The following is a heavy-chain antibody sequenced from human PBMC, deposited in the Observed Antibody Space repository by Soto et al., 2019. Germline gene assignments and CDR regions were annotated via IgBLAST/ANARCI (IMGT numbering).Heavy chain of an antibody. CDR3: AKDPTDSYGYEGFGH. CDR2: ISASSGGT. J-gene: IGHJ4*02. V-gene: IGHV3-23*01. Sequence: PGGSLRLSCAASGFTFSSYAMIWVRQAPGKGLEWVSAISASSGGTYYADSVKGRFTISRDNSKNTLYLQMNSLRAEDTAVYYCAKDPTDSYGYEGFGHSCQRPLVTV. CDR1: GFTFSSYA. D-gene: IGHD5-18*01.